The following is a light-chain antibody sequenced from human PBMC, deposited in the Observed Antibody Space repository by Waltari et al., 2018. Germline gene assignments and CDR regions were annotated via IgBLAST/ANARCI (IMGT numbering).Light chain of an antibody. J-gene: IGLJ3*02. V-gene: IGLV2-14*03. Sequence: QSALTQPASVSGSPGQSVTISCTGTSSDVGAYNHVSWYQQHPGKAPKLIIYDVTKRPSGVSDRFSGSKSGNTASLTISGLQAEDEADFYCSSYTSSTTLRVFGGGTKLTVL. CDR3: SSYTSSTTLRV. CDR2: DVT. CDR1: SSDVGAYNH.